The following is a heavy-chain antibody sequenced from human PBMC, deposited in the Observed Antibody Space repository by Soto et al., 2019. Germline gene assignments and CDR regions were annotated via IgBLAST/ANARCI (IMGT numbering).Heavy chain of an antibody. CDR1: GFTFGDYA. CDR2: IRSKAFGGTT. CDR3: TRRIFMLRGVAFDY. D-gene: IGHD3-10*01. J-gene: IGHJ4*02. V-gene: IGHV3-49*03. Sequence: EVQLVESGGGLIQPGRSLRLSCTTSGFTFGDYAMNWFRQAPGKGLEWVGFIRSKAFGGTTEYAASVQGRFTISRDDSKSIAYLQMNSLKTEDTAIYYCTRRIFMLRGVAFDYWGQGTLVTVSS.